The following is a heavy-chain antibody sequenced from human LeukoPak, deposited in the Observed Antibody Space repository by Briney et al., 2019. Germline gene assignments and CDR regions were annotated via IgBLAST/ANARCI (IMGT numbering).Heavy chain of an antibody. V-gene: IGHV3-43*02. Sequence: QSGGSLRLSCVVPGINFADYAMHWVRQPPGKGLEWVSLISADGGSTFSADSVKGRFSISRDNSKNSLYLQMNSLRSEDTAMYYCAKESGKFDYWGQGTLVAVSS. CDR3: AKESGKFDY. CDR1: GINFADYA. J-gene: IGHJ4*02. CDR2: ISADGGST.